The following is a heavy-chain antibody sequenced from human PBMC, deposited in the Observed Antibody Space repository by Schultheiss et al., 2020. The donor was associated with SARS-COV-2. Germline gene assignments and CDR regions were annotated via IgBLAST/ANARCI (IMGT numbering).Heavy chain of an antibody. D-gene: IGHD6-19*01. CDR1: GFTVSSNY. Sequence: GGSLRLSCAASGFTVSSNYMSWVRQAPGKGLEWVSVIYSGGSTYYADSVKGRFTISRDNSKNTLYLQMNSLRAEDTAVYYCARDAYSSGWYGAFDIWGQGTMVTVSS. CDR3: ARDAYSSGWYGAFDI. CDR2: IYSGGST. J-gene: IGHJ3*02. V-gene: IGHV3-66*01.